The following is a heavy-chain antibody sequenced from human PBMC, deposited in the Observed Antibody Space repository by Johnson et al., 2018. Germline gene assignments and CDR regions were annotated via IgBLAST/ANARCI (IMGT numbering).Heavy chain of an antibody. CDR1: GFTFSGSA. CDR3: TRHKAPYDSSGSDYYYYYRDV. V-gene: IGHV3-73*01. CDR2: IRTKANSYAT. Sequence: EVQLVESGGGLVQXGGSLKLXCAASGFTFSGSAMHWVRQASGTGLEWVGRIRTKANSYATAYAASVKGRFTFSRIDSKNTASLKMNSLKTEATAVNECTRHKAPYDSSGSDYYYYYRDVWGKGTTVTVSS. J-gene: IGHJ6*03. D-gene: IGHD3-22*01.